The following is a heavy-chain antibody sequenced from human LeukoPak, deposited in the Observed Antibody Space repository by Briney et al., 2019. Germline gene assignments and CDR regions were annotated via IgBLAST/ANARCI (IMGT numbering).Heavy chain of an antibody. CDR3: AREAPNYGDYVSYFDY. V-gene: IGHV4-4*07. CDR1: GGSISSYY. D-gene: IGHD4-17*01. J-gene: IGHJ4*02. Sequence: PSETLSLTCTVSGGSISSYYWSWIRQPAGKGLEWIGRIYTSGSTNYNPSLKSRVTMSVGTSKNQFSLKLSSVTAADTAVYYCAREAPNYGDYVSYFDYWGQGTLVTVSS. CDR2: IYTSGST.